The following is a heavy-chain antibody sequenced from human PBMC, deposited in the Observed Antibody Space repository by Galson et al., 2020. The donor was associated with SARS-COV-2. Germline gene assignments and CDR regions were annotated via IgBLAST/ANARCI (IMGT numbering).Heavy chain of an antibody. J-gene: IGHJ4*02. D-gene: IGHD2-15*01. V-gene: IGHV4-38-2*02. CDR2: IHRSGST. Sequence: SQTLSLTCSVSGYSISSGYYWMWIRQSPEKGLEWIANIHRSGSTYYNPSLKSRATISVDTSKNQFSLRLNSMTAADTAVYYCARQVVAKTYYFDYGGQGILVTVSS. CDR3: ARQVVAKTYYFDY. CDR1: GYSISSGYY.